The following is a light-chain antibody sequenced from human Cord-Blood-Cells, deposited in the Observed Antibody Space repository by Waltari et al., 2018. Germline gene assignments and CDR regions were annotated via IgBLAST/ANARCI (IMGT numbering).Light chain of an antibody. CDR2: EVD. Sequence: QSALTQPASVSGSPGQSITISCTGTSSDVGGYNYVSWYQQHPGKAPKLIIYEVDNRPAGVSHRFSGSESGNTASLTISGLQAEDEADYYCSSYTSSSTLVFGGGTKLTVL. CDR1: SSDVGGYNY. CDR3: SSYTSSSTLV. J-gene: IGLJ2*01. V-gene: IGLV2-14*01.